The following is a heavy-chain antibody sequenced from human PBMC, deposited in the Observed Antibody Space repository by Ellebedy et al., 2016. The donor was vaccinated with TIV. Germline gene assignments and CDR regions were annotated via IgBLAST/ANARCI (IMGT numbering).Heavy chain of an antibody. V-gene: IGHV3-23*01. D-gene: IGHD1-7*01. J-gene: IGHJ4*02. CDR1: GFTFRSYA. CDR2: ISDSGGST. CDR3: AKDWVRTTSGDY. Sequence: GGSLRLSXAASGFTFRSYAMSWVRQAPGKGLEWVSAISDSGGSTYYADSVKGRFTISRDNSKNTLSLQMSSLRAEDTAIYYCAKDWVRTTSGDYWGQGTLVTVSS.